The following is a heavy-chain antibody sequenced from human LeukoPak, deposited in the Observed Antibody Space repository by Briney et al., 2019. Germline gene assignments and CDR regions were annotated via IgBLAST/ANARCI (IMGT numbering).Heavy chain of an antibody. CDR2: IYPGDSDT. CDR3: ARLMYYYDSSGYYPGWFDP. J-gene: IGHJ5*02. CDR1: AYSFTSYW. D-gene: IGHD3-22*01. Sequence: GESLRNCCKGSAYSFTSYWIGWVRQMPEKGLEWMGSIYPGDSDTLYSPSFQGQVTISADKSISTAFLQWRSLSASDTAMYYCARLMYYYDSSGYYPGWFDPWGQGTLVTVSS. V-gene: IGHV5-51*01.